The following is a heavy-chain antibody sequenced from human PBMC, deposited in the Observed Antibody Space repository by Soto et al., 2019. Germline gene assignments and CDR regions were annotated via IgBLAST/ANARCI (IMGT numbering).Heavy chain of an antibody. CDR2: IYYSGST. Sequence: SETLSLTCTVSGGSISSGDYYWSWIRQPPGKGLEWIGYIYYSGSTNYNPSLKSRVTISVDNSKNTLYLQMDSLRAEDTAVYYCAKDARVDGYWDFDYWGQGTLVTVSS. D-gene: IGHD5-18*01. CDR1: GGSISSGDYY. CDR3: AKDARVDGYWDFDY. V-gene: IGHV4-61*03. J-gene: IGHJ4*02.